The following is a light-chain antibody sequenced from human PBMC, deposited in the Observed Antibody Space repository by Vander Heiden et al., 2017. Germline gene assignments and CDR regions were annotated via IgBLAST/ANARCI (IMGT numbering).Light chain of an antibody. CDR2: EVS. J-gene: IGLJ2*01. V-gene: IGLV2-18*02. CDR1: SSYVGNSNR. CDR3: SSYTNSSTLV. Sequence: QSALTQPTSVSGSPGQSVTISCTGTSSYVGNSNRVSWYQQPPGTAPKLMISEVSNRPSGVPDRFSGSKSGNTASLTIAGLQAEDEADYYCSSYTNSSTLVFGGGTKLTVL.